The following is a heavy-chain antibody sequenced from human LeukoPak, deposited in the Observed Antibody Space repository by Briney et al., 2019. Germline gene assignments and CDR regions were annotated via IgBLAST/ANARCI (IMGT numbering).Heavy chain of an antibody. CDR3: ARRYSSSWYRGWFDP. CDR1: GGSISSGDYY. J-gene: IGHJ5*02. D-gene: IGHD6-13*01. CDR2: IYYSGST. Sequence: SETLSLTCTVSGGSISSGDYYWSWIRQPPGKGLEWFGYIYYSGSTNYNPSLKSRVTISVDTSKNQFSLKLSSVTAADTAVYYCARRYSSSWYRGWFDPWGQGTLVTVSS. V-gene: IGHV4-30-4*08.